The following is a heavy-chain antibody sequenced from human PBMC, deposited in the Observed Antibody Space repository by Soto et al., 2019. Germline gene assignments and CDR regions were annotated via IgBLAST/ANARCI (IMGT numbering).Heavy chain of an antibody. V-gene: IGHV4-39*01. CDR3: ARLLTVTTPSNWFDP. Sequence: SETQSLTCTVSGGSIRSSSYYWGWIRQPPGKGLEWIGSIYYSGSTYYNPSLKSRVTISVDTSKNQFSLKLSSVTAADTAVYYCARLLTVTTPSNWFDPWGQGTLVTVSS. CDR1: GGSIRSSSYY. D-gene: IGHD4-17*01. CDR2: IYYSGST. J-gene: IGHJ5*02.